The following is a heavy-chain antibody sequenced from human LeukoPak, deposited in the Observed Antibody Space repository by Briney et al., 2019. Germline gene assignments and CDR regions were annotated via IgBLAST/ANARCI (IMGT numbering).Heavy chain of an antibody. Sequence: GGSLRLSCAASGFIVSNAWMSWVRQAPGKGLEWVGRIKSKSDGGTTDYAARVKGRFTISRDESKNKLYLKMNSLKIEDTAVYYCTRGGLDHDFWSGYYVDYFDDWGQGTQVTVSS. CDR2: IKSKSDGGTT. V-gene: IGHV3-15*01. CDR1: GFIVSNAW. CDR3: TRGGLDHDFWSGYYVDYFDD. J-gene: IGHJ4*02. D-gene: IGHD3-3*01.